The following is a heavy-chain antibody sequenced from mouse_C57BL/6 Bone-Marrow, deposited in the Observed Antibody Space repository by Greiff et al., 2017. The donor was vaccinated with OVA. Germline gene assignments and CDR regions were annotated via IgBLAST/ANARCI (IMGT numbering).Heavy chain of an antibody. Sequence: VQLKESGPELVKPGASVKISCKASGYAFSSSWMNWVKQRPGKGLEWIGRIYPGDGDTNYNGKFKGKATLTADKSSSTAYMQLSSLTSEDSAVYFCARSYYSNFHWYFDVWGTGTTVTVSS. CDR3: ARSYYSNFHWYFDV. V-gene: IGHV1-82*01. CDR2: IYPGDGDT. CDR1: GYAFSSSW. D-gene: IGHD2-5*01. J-gene: IGHJ1*03.